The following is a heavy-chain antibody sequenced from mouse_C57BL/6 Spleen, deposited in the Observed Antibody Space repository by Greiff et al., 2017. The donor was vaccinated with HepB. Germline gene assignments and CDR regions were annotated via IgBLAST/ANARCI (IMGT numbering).Heavy chain of an antibody. CDR3: ARAPERDAMDY. CDR2: INPNNGGT. Sequence: EVQLQQSGPELVKPGASVKISCKASGYTFTDYYMNWVKQSHGKSLEWIGDINPNNGGTSYNQKFKGKATLTVDKSSSTAYMGLRSLTSEDSAVYYCARAPERDAMDYWGQGTLVTVSS. J-gene: IGHJ4*01. CDR1: GYTFTDYY. V-gene: IGHV1-26*01.